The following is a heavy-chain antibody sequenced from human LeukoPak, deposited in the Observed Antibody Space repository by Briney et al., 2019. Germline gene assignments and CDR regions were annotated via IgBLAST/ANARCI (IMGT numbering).Heavy chain of an antibody. V-gene: IGHV4-61*08. D-gene: IGHD2-15*01. CDR2: IYYSGSA. CDR1: GGSLNTGGNY. CDR3: ARDSSCSGGTCYDT. J-gene: IGHJ5*02. Sequence: SETLSLTCSASGGSLNTGGNYWSWIRQPPGKGLEWIAYIYYSGSANYNPSLKSRVTISIDTSKNQFSLKLTSVTARDTAVYYCARDSSCSGGTCYDTWGQGTLVTVSS.